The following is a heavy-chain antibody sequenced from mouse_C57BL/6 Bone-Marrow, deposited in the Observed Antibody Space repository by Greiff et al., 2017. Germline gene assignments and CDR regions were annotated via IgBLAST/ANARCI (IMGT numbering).Heavy chain of an antibody. CDR2: ISYDGSN. D-gene: IGHD2-5*01. Sequence: ESGPGLVKPSQSLSLTCSVTGYSITSGYYWNWIRQFPGNKLEWMGYISYDGSNNYNPSLKNRISITRDTSKNQFFLKLNSVTTEDTATYYCARGSCYSNYGCWFAYWGQGTLVTVSA. V-gene: IGHV3-6*01. CDR3: ARGSCYSNYGCWFAY. CDR1: GYSITSGYY. J-gene: IGHJ3*01.